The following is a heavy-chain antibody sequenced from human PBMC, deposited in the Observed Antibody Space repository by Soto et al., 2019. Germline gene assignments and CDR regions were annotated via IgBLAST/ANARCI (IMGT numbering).Heavy chain of an antibody. J-gene: IGHJ1*01. D-gene: IGHD2-21*02. CDR1: GFTFSDYA. Sequence: QVQLVESGGGVVQPGRSLRLSCSASGFTFSDYALHWVRQAPGKGLEWVAVISDDGINKYIADSVKGRFIISRDNSKNTVFLQMSSLGPDDTAIYYCARRLTASVTAMGYWGQGTLVTVSS. CDR2: ISDDGINK. CDR3: ARRLTASVTAMGY. V-gene: IGHV3-30-3*01.